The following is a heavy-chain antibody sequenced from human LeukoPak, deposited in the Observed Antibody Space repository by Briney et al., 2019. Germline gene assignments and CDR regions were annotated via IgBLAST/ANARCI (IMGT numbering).Heavy chain of an antibody. CDR3: ARPYYYDSSGYLVGLGY. Sequence: GESLKISCKGSGYSFTSYWIGWVRQMLGKGLEWMGIIYPGDSDTRYSPSFQGQVTISADKSISTAYLQWSSLKASDTAMYYCARPYYYDSSGYLVGLGYWGQGTLVTVSS. CDR2: IYPGDSDT. V-gene: IGHV5-51*01. D-gene: IGHD3-22*01. CDR1: GYSFTSYW. J-gene: IGHJ4*02.